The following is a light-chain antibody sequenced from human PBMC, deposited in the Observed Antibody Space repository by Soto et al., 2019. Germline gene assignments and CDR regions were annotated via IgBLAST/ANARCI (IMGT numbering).Light chain of an antibody. CDR2: DVS. CDR3: SSYTSSGALYV. Sequence: QSALTQPASVSGSPGQSITISCTGTSSDVGGYKHVSWYQQHPGTVPKLLIYDVSNRASGISNRFSGSKSGNTASLTISGLQAEDEADYYCSSYTSSGALYVFGTGTKLTVL. CDR1: SSDVGGYKH. J-gene: IGLJ1*01. V-gene: IGLV2-14*01.